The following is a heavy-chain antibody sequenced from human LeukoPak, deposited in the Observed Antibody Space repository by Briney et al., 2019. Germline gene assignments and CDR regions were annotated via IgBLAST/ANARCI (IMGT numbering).Heavy chain of an antibody. CDR2: ISSSSSYI. V-gene: IGHV3-21*01. CDR3: ARDNLIIRGVITNFFDY. J-gene: IGHJ4*02. Sequence: PGGSLRLSCAASGFTFSSYSMNWVRQAPGKGLEWVSSISSSSSYIYYADSVKGRFTISRDNAKNSLYLQMNSLRAEDTAVYYCARDNLIIRGVITNFFDYWGQGTLVTVSS. D-gene: IGHD3-10*01. CDR1: GFTFSSYS.